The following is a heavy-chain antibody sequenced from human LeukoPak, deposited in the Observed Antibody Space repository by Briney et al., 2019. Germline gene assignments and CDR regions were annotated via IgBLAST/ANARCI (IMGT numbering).Heavy chain of an antibody. Sequence: PGGFLRLSCAASGFTFSSYAMGWVRQAPGKGLEWISAISGSGGSTYYADSVKGRFTISRDNSKNTLYLQMNSLRAEDTAVYYCAKGGRIQLWFFDYWGQGTLVTVSS. J-gene: IGHJ4*02. CDR2: ISGSGGST. V-gene: IGHV3-23*01. D-gene: IGHD5-18*01. CDR1: GFTFSSYA. CDR3: AKGGRIQLWFFDY.